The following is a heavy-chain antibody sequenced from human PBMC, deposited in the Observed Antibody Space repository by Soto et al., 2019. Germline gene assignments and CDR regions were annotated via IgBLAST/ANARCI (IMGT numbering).Heavy chain of an antibody. Sequence: PGGSLRLSCAASGFTFSSYSMNWVRQAPGKGLEWVSYISSSSSTIYYADSVKGRFTISRDNAKNSLYLQMNSLRAEDTAVYYCARDINYDSGDYWGQGTLVTVSS. J-gene: IGHJ4*02. CDR2: ISSSSSTI. D-gene: IGHD3-22*01. V-gene: IGHV3-48*01. CDR1: GFTFSSYS. CDR3: ARDINYDSGDY.